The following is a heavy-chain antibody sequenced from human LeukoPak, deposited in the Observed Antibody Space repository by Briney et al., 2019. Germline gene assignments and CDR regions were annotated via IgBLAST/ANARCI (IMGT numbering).Heavy chain of an antibody. J-gene: IGHJ4*02. D-gene: IGHD5-18*01. CDR1: GFTLSSSY. V-gene: IGHV3-66*02. CDR3: AGDTAMAPFDY. Sequence: GGSLRLSCAASGFTLSSSYMSWVRQAPGKGLEWVSVIYSGGSTYYADSVKGRFTISRGNSKNTLYLQMNSLRAEDTAVYYCAGDTAMAPFDYWGQGTLVTVSS. CDR2: IYSGGST.